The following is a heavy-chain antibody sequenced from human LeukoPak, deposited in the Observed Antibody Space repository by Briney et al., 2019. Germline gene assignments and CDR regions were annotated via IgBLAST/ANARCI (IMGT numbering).Heavy chain of an antibody. CDR3: TRDPPLE. CDR2: IRSKAYGGTS. CDR1: GFTFDYYA. J-gene: IGHJ4*02. V-gene: IGHV3-49*03. Sequence: GSLRLSCKTSGFTFDYYAMSWFRLPPGKGLEWVGVIRSKAYGGTSEYAASVKDRFTISRDDSKSIAYLQINSLKTEDTALYYCTRDPPLEWGQGTLVTVSS.